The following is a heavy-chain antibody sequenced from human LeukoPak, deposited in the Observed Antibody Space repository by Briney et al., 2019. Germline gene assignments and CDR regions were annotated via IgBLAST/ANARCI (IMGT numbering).Heavy chain of an antibody. J-gene: IGHJ3*02. D-gene: IGHD1-7*01. V-gene: IGHV4-39*01. Sequence: SETLSLTCTVSGGSISSSSYSWGWIRQPPGKGLEWIGSIYYSGSTYYNPSLKSRVTISVDTSKNQFSLKLSSVTAAYTAVYYCARHRDWNYFPGIVAFDIWGQGTMVTVSS. CDR1: GGSISSSSYS. CDR2: IYYSGST. CDR3: ARHRDWNYFPGIVAFDI.